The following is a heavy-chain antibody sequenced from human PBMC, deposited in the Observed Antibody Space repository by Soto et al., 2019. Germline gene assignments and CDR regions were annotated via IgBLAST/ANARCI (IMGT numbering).Heavy chain of an antibody. D-gene: IGHD2-2*01. CDR1: GFTFDDYA. CDR2: ISWNSGSI. CDR3: AKDAGPALDIVVVPAAPRTFDP. J-gene: IGHJ5*02. V-gene: IGHV3-9*01. Sequence: GGSLRLSCAASGFTFDDYAMHWVRQAPGKGLEWVSGISWNSGSIGYADSVKGRFTISRDNAKNSLYLQMNSLRAEDTALYYCAKDAGPALDIVVVPAAPRTFDPWGQGTLVTVSS.